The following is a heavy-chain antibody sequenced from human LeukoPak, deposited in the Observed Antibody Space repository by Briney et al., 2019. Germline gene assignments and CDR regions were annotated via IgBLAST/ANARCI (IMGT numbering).Heavy chain of an antibody. Sequence: GGSLRLSCAASGFTFSSYGMSWVRQAPGKGLEWVANIKQDGSEKYFVDSVKGRFTISRDNAKNSLYLQMNSLRAEDTAVYYCARRAATSGIAAGGYYYYYYMDVWGKGTTVTVSS. CDR2: IKQDGSEK. CDR1: GFTFSSYG. J-gene: IGHJ6*03. CDR3: ARRAATSGIAAGGYYYYYYMDV. V-gene: IGHV3-7*01. D-gene: IGHD6-13*01.